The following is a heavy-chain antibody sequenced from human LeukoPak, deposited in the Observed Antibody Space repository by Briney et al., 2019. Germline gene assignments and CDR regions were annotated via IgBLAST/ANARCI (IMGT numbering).Heavy chain of an antibody. CDR3: ASNTAMVHMDV. Sequence: PSETLSLTCAVYGGSFSGYYWSWIRQSPGKGLEWIGEINHSGSTNYNPSLKSRVTISVDTSKNQFSLKLSSVTAADTAVYYCASNTAMVHMDVWGQGTTVTVSS. V-gene: IGHV4-34*01. CDR2: INHSGST. D-gene: IGHD5-18*01. J-gene: IGHJ6*02. CDR1: GGSFSGYY.